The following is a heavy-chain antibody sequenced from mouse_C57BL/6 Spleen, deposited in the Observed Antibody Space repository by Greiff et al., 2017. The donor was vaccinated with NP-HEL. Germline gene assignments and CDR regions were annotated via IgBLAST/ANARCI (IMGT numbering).Heavy chain of an antibody. J-gene: IGHJ3*01. Sequence: EVQGVESGGGLVKPGGSLKLSCAASGFTFSDYGMHWVRQAPEKGLAWVAYISSGSSTIYYADTVKGRFTISRDNAKNTLFLQMTSLRSEDTAMYYCALDSSGWFAYWGQGTLVTVSA. D-gene: IGHD3-2*02. CDR1: GFTFSDYG. CDR3: ALDSSGWFAY. V-gene: IGHV5-17*01. CDR2: ISSGSSTI.